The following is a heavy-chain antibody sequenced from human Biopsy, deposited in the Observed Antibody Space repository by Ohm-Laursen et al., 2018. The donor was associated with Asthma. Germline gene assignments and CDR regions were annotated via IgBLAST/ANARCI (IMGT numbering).Heavy chain of an antibody. V-gene: IGHV4-59*01. CDR3: ARATSTWSQSGPHYFDH. CDR1: PGSINDYY. CDR2: VHSTGST. J-gene: IGHJ4*02. Sequence: GTLSLTCIVSPGSINDYYWNWIRQFPGTGLEWIGYVHSTGSTRFNPSLKSRLTISVDTSVDQVSLKLTSVTAADTAVYYCARATSTWSQSGPHYFDHWGQGTLVTVSS. D-gene: IGHD6-13*01.